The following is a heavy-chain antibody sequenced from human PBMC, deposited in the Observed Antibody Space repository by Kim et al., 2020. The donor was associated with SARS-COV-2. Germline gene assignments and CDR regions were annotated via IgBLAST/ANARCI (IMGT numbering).Heavy chain of an antibody. CDR1: GGTMSRSGYA. CDR3: ATAIFRSGFFDY. D-gene: IGHD3-3*01. Sequence: SETLSLTCGLSGGTMSRSGYAWSWIRQPPGRGLEWIGYIYFSGSTEYNPSLKGRVSLSADRAKNQFSLNLNSVTAADTAVYYCATAIFRSGFFDYW. CDR2: IYFSGST. J-gene: IGHJ4*01. V-gene: IGHV4-30-2*01.